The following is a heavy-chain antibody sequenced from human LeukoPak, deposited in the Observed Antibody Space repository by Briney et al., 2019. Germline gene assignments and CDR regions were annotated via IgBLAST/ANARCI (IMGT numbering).Heavy chain of an antibody. D-gene: IGHD3-3*01. CDR1: GFPVRSRY. Sequence: GGSLRLSCEVSGFPVRSRYMTWVRQPPGKGLECVAVIYSVGTTYHIDSVKGRFTISRDISKSTMYLEMNNLRVEDTATYYCASLEGGPSDGRWGQGTLVIVSS. V-gene: IGHV3-53*01. CDR3: ASLEGGPSDGR. CDR2: IYSVGTT. J-gene: IGHJ4*02.